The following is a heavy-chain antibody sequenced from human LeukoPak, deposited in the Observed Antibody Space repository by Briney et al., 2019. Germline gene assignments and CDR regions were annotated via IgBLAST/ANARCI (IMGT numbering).Heavy chain of an antibody. J-gene: IGHJ4*02. CDR2: IYYSGST. CDR3: ARDYFRGAVDY. Sequence: SETLSLTCTVSGGSISSGGYYWSWIRQHPGKGLEWIGYIYYSGSTYYNPSLRSRVTISVDTSKNQFSLKLSSVTAADTAVYYCARDYFRGAVDYWGQGTLVTVSS. V-gene: IGHV4-31*03. D-gene: IGHD3-10*02. CDR1: GGSISSGGYY.